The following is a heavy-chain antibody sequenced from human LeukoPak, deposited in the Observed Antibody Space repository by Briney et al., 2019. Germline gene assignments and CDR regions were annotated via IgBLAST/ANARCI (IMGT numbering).Heavy chain of an antibody. Sequence: GGSLRLSCAASEFSVGSNYMTWVRQAPGKGLEWVSLIYSGGSTYYADSVKGRFTISRDNSKNTLYLQMNSLRAEDTAVYYCARGEWLVTGYYYYYYMDVWGKGTTVTVSS. V-gene: IGHV3-66*01. CDR1: EFSVGSNY. CDR2: IYSGGST. J-gene: IGHJ6*03. CDR3: ARGEWLVTGYYYYYYMDV. D-gene: IGHD6-19*01.